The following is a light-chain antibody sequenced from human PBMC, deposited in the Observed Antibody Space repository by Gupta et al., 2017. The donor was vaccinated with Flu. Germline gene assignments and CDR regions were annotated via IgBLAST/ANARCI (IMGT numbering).Light chain of an antibody. V-gene: IGLV2-8*01. CDR3: CSSGGRRV. CDR1: SSDIGTYKY. CDR2: EVN. J-gene: IGLJ2*01. Sequence: GQSVTIACTGTSSDIGTYKYVSWYQQHPGKAPKLMIYEVNKRPSGVPDRFSGSKSGNPASLTVSGLQADDEADYYCCSSGGRRVFGGGTRLTVL.